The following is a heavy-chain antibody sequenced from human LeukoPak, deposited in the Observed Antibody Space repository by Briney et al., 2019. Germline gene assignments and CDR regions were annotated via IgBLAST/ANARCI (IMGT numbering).Heavy chain of an antibody. V-gene: IGHV7-4-1*02. CDR2: INTNTGNP. CDR1: GYTFTGYY. D-gene: IGHD3-3*01. Sequence: ASVKVSCKASGYTFTGYYMHWVRQAPGQGLEWMGWINTNTGNPTYAQGFTGRFVFSLDTSVSTAYLQISSLEAEDTAVYYCARGGFGVVIMNWFDPWGQGTLVTVSS. CDR3: ARGGFGVVIMNWFDP. J-gene: IGHJ5*02.